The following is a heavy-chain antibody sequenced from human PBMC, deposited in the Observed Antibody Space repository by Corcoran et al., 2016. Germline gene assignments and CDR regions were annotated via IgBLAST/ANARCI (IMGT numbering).Heavy chain of an antibody. CDR2: INPNSGGT. CDR3: ARDPVDTSMVGYFDY. Sequence: QVQLVQTGAEVKKSGASVKVSCQASGYIFTGYYIHWVRQAPGQGLEWVGWINPNSGGTKYAQKFQGRVTMTRDTSINTAYMELSRLTSDDTAVYYCARDPVDTSMVGYFDYWGQGTLVTVSS. CDR1: GYIFTGYY. J-gene: IGHJ4*02. D-gene: IGHD5-18*01. V-gene: IGHV1-2*02.